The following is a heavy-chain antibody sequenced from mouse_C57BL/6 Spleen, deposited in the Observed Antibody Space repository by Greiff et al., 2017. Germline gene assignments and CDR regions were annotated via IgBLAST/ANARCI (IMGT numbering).Heavy chain of an antibody. CDR2: IDPSDSYT. CDR1: GYTFTSYW. Sequence: QVQLQQPGAELVMPGASVKLSCKASGYTFTSYWMHWVKQRPGQGLEWIGEIDPSDSYTNYNQKFKGKSTLTVDKSSSTAYMQLSSLTSEDSAVDYCARRGGTAMDYWGQGTSVTVSS. V-gene: IGHV1-69*01. CDR3: ARRGGTAMDY. J-gene: IGHJ4*01.